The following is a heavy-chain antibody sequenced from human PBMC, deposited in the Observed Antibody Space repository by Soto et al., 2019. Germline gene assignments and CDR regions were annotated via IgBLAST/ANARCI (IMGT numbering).Heavy chain of an antibody. J-gene: IGHJ4*02. V-gene: IGHV3-23*01. CDR1: GFTFSSYA. D-gene: IGHD6-6*01. CDR3: AKDLMVYSRSSVVLDY. Sequence: GGSLRLSCAASGFTFSSYAMSWVRQAPGKGLEWVSAISGSGGSTYYADSVKGRFTISRDNSKNTLYLQMNSLRAEDTAVYYCAKDLMVYSRSSVVLDYCGQGSLVTVYS. CDR2: ISGSGGST.